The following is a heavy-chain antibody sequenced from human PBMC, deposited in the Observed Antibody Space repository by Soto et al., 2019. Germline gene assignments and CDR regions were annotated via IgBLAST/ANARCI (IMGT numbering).Heavy chain of an antibody. CDR3: ARGTSYFDY. J-gene: IGHJ4*02. CDR2: ISSSSRYI. V-gene: IGHV3-21*01. Sequence: EVQLVESGGGLVKPGGSLRLSCAASGFTFSSYSMNWVRQAPGTGLEWVSSISSSSRYIYYADSVKGRFTISRDNAKNSLYLQMNSLRAEDTAVYYCARGTSYFDYWGQGTLVTVSS. CDR1: GFTFSSYS.